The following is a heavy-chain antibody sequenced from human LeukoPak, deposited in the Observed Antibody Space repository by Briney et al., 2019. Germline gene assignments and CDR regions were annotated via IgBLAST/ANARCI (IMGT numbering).Heavy chain of an antibody. Sequence: SESLSLTCTVSSDSVNNNYWSWIRQPPGKGLEWIGEINHSGSTNYNPSLKSRVTISVDTSKNQFSLKLSSVTAADTAVYYCARGWWTSHYMDVWGKGTTVTVSS. CDR2: INHSGST. CDR1: SDSVNNNY. J-gene: IGHJ6*03. V-gene: IGHV4-34*01. CDR3: ARGWWTSHYMDV. D-gene: IGHD2-15*01.